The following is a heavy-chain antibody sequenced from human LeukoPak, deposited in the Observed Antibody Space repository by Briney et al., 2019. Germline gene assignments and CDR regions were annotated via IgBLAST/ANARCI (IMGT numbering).Heavy chain of an antibody. Sequence: ASVKVTCKASGYTFNNYYMHWVRLAPGQGLEWMGWINPKNGATNYAQKFQGRVTMTRDTSISTAYMELRRLRSDDTAVYYCAREGPTYNWKRDWFDPWGQGTLVTVSS. CDR2: INPKNGAT. D-gene: IGHD1-20*01. J-gene: IGHJ5*02. CDR3: AREGPTYNWKRDWFDP. V-gene: IGHV1-2*02. CDR1: GYTFNNYY.